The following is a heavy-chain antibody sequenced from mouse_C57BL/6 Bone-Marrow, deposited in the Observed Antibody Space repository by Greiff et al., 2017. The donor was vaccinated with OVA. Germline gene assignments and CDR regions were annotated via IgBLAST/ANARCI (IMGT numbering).Heavy chain of an antibody. J-gene: IGHJ2*01. CDR1: GYTFPDHT. Sequence: VQLQPSDAELVKPGASVKISCKVSGYTFPDHTIHLMKQRPEQGLEWIGYIYPRDGSTKYNEKFKGKATLTADKSSSTAYMQLNSLTSEDSAVYFCARRSNYKWYFDYWGQGTTLTVSS. CDR3: ARRSNYKWYFDY. V-gene: IGHV1-78*01. CDR2: IYPRDGST. D-gene: IGHD2-5*01.